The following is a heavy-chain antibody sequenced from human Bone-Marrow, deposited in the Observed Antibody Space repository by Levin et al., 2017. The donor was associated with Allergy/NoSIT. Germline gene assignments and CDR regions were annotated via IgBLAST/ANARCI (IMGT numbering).Heavy chain of an antibody. V-gene: IGHV3-73*01. CDR1: GFTFSGSA. Sequence: GESLKISCAASGFTFSGSAMHWVRQASGKGLEWVGRIRSKANSYATAYAASVKGRFTISRDDSKNTAYLQMNSLKTEDTAVYYCTRGFIVVVPAAISRAYWFDPWGQGTLVTVSS. J-gene: IGHJ5*02. CDR2: IRSKANSYAT. D-gene: IGHD2-2*01. CDR3: TRGFIVVVPAAISRAYWFDP.